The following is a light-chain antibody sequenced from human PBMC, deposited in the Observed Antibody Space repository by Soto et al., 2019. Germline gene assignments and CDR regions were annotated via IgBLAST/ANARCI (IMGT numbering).Light chain of an antibody. CDR1: NSNIGTYN. CDR3: ASWDDSLSGGV. CDR2: TDF. Sequence: QPVLTQPPSASGTPGQRVIISCSGSNSNIGTYNEIWYQQLPGTDPNLLIYTDFQRPSGVPARFSGSRSGTSASLAISGLQSEDEADYYCASWDDSLSGGVFGGGTKLTVL. J-gene: IGLJ3*02. V-gene: IGLV1-44*01.